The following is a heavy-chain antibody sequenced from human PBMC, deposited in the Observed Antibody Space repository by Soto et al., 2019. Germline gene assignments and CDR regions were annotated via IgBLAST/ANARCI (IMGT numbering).Heavy chain of an antibody. D-gene: IGHD2-21*02. CDR3: AREGEGAYCGGDCYSWYFDY. CDR2: IYYSGST. CDR1: GCSVSSGSYY. Sequence: QVQLQESGPGLVKPSETLSLTCTVSGCSVSSGSYYWICIRQPPGKGLEWIGYIYYSGSTNYNPSLKSRVTIAVDTSKDQFSLKLSSVTAADTAVYYCAREGEGAYCGGDCYSWYFDYWGQGTLVTVSS. V-gene: IGHV4-61*01. J-gene: IGHJ4*02.